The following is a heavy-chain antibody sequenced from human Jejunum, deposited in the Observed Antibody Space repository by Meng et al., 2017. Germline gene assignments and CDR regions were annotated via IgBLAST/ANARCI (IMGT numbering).Heavy chain of an antibody. V-gene: IGHV1-3*01. CDR1: GFTFVSYA. D-gene: IGHD3-10*01. CDR3: ARDMPYSSGSFDY. CDR2: ITAGNGNT. J-gene: IGHJ4*02. Sequence: QVQLVQSGAEVKNPGASVTVSCKASGFTFVSYAIYWVRQAPGQGLEWMGWITAGNGNTKYSQKFQGRVTITRDTSASTAYMELSSLRSEDTAVYYCARDMPYSSGSFDYWGQGTLVTVSS.